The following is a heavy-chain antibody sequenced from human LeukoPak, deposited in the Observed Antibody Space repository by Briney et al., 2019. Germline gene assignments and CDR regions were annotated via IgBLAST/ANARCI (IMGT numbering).Heavy chain of an antibody. CDR3: ARDRVVGALGY. CDR2: ISYSGST. CDR1: GDSIGTSGFY. V-gene: IGHV4-39*02. D-gene: IGHD1-26*01. J-gene: IGHJ4*02. Sequence: PSETLSLTCTVSGDSIGTSGFYWGWIRQPPGKGLEWIGSISYSGSTYYSPSLKSRVTISVDTSKTHFSLKLISLTAADTAVYYCARDRVVGALGYWGQGTLVTVSS.